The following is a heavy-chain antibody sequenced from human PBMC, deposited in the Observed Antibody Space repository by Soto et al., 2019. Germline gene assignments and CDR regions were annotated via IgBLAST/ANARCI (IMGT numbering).Heavy chain of an antibody. CDR2: IYHSGST. Sequence: SETLSLTCAVSGGSISSSNWWSWVRQPPGKGLEWIGEIYHSGSTNYNPSLKSRVTISVDKSKNQFSLELSSVTAADTAVYYCARAAELGYYYYGMDVWGQGTTVTVSS. CDR3: ARAAELGYYYYGMDV. CDR1: GGSISSSNW. J-gene: IGHJ6*02. V-gene: IGHV4-4*02. D-gene: IGHD7-27*01.